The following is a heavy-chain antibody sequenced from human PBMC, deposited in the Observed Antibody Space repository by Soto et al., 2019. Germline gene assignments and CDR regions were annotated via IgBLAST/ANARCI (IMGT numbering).Heavy chain of an antibody. D-gene: IGHD2-2*01. CDR3: ARGSTSSPTPGDY. Sequence: SETLSLTCTVFDGSISSGGYYRSWISQHPGKGLEWIGYIYYSGSTYYNPSLKSRVTISVDTSKNQFSLKLSSVTAADTAVYYCARGSTSSPTPGDYWGQGTLVNVSS. CDR2: IYYSGST. CDR1: DGSISSGGYY. J-gene: IGHJ4*02. V-gene: IGHV4-31*03.